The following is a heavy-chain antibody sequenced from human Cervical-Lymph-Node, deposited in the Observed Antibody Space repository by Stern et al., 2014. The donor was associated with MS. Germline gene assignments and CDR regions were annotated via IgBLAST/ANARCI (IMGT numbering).Heavy chain of an antibody. Sequence: VQLLESGSELKKPGASVNVSCKASGYTFTNYAINWVRQAPGQGLQWMGWINTHTGNPTYAQGFTGRFVFSLDTSVSTAYLQISSLKTEDTAVYYCARGAFYDFWSGYCYWGQGTLVTVSS. J-gene: IGHJ4*02. CDR3: ARGAFYDFWSGYCY. V-gene: IGHV7-4-1*02. CDR2: INTHTGNP. CDR1: GYTFTNYA. D-gene: IGHD3-3*01.